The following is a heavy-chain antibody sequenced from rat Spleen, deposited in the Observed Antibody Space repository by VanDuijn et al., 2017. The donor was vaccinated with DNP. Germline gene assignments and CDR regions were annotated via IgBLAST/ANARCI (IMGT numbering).Heavy chain of an antibody. CDR3: ARSNSGYYVTDA. J-gene: IGHJ4*01. Sequence: QVQLKESGPGLVQPSQTLSLACTVSGFSLTSYHVHWVRQPSGKGLQWMGVIWTDGNTDYNPALKSRLSINRDTSKSQVFLKMNSLQTEDTAIYFCARSNSGYYVTDAWGQGTSVTVSS. V-gene: IGHV2-30*01. CDR1: GFSLTSYH. CDR2: IWTDGNT. D-gene: IGHD4-3*01.